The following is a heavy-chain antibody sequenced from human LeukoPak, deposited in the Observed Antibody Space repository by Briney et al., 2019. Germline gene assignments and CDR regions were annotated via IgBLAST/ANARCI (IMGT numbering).Heavy chain of an antibody. CDR3: ARAVEAYYYDSNDYQYYFDY. V-gene: IGHV4-4*07. Sequence: PSETLSLTCTVSGGSISSYYWSWIRQPAGKGLEWIGRIYTSGSTNYNPSLKSRVTMSVDTSKNQFSLKLRSVTAADTAVYYCARAVEAYYYDSNDYQYYFDYWGQGTLVTVSS. CDR2: IYTSGST. J-gene: IGHJ4*02. D-gene: IGHD3-22*01. CDR1: GGSISSYY.